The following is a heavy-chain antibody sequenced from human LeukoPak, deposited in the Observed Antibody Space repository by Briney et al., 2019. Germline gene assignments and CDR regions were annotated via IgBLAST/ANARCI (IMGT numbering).Heavy chain of an antibody. V-gene: IGHV1-69*13. Sequence: SVKVSCKASGGTFSSYAISWVRQAPGQGLEWMGGIIPIFGTANYAQKFQGRVTITADEPTSTVYMELSSLRSEDTAVYYCARLNDYDILTGYGMDVWGKGTTVTVSS. J-gene: IGHJ6*03. CDR2: IIPIFGTA. CDR3: ARLNDYDILTGYGMDV. CDR1: GGTFSSYA. D-gene: IGHD3-9*01.